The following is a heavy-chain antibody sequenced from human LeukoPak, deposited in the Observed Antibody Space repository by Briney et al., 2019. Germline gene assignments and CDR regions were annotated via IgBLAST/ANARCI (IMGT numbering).Heavy chain of an antibody. CDR3: ARTSRHFYGSGSNLTPWPADMDV. J-gene: IGHJ3*01. D-gene: IGHD3-10*01. CDR1: GGSFSGYY. CDR2: IYYSGST. Sequence: SETLSLTCAVYGGSFSGYYWSWIRQPPGKGLEWIGYIYYSGSTHYNPSLNSRVTISMDTSKNHFSLKLSSVTAADTAIYYCARTSRHFYGSGSNLTPWPADMDVWGQGTMVTVSS. V-gene: IGHV4-59*01.